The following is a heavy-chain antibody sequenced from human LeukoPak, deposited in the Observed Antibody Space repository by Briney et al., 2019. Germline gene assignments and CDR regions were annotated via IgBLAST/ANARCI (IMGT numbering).Heavy chain of an antibody. CDR3: ARSPDPGIAARLPEGH. V-gene: IGHV1-46*01. CDR2: INPSGGST. CDR1: GYTFTSYY. D-gene: IGHD6-6*01. J-gene: IGHJ4*02. Sequence: GASVKVSCKASGYTFTSYYMHWVRQAPGQGLEWMGIINPSGGSTSYAQKFQDRVTMTRDTSTSTVYMELSSLRSEDTAVYYCARSPDPGIAARLPEGHWGQGTLVTVSS.